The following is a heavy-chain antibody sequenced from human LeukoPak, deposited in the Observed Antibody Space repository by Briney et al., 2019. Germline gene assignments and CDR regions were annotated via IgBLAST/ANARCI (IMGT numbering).Heavy chain of an antibody. CDR1: GGSISSGGYY. V-gene: IGHV4-31*03. Sequence: SETLSLTCTVSGGSISSGGYYWSWIRQHPGKGLEWIGYIYYSGSTYYNPSLKSRVTISVDTSKNQFSLKLSSVTAADTAVYYCARTAVGSGSYSDYWGQGTLVTVSS. D-gene: IGHD3-10*01. CDR3: ARTAVGSGSYSDY. J-gene: IGHJ4*02. CDR2: IYYSGST.